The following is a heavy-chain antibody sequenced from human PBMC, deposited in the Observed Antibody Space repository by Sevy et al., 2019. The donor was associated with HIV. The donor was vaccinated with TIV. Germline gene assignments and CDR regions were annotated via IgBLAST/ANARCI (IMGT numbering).Heavy chain of an antibody. CDR3: AREGDTVLVPTAVDAFDF. D-gene: IGHD2-2*01. J-gene: IGHJ3*01. CDR1: GFTFSNYW. Sequence: GGSLRLSCAASGFTFSNYWMHWVRQAPGKGLVWVSRIKTDGSNRDSADSVKGQFFISRDNAKNLLYLQMNSLRAEDTAVYYCAREGDTVLVPTAVDAFDFWGHGTMVTVSS. V-gene: IGHV3-74*01. CDR2: IKTDGSNR.